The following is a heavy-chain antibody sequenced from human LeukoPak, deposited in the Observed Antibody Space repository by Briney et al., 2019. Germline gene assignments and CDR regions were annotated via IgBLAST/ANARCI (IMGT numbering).Heavy chain of an antibody. Sequence: ASVKVSCKASGYTFTSYGISWVRQAPGQGLEWMGWISAYNGNTNYAQKLQGRVTMTTDTSTSTAYMELSSLRSEDTAVYYCARGKKYYYDSSGYSLGAFDIWGQGTMVTVSS. CDR2: ISAYNGNT. D-gene: IGHD3-22*01. J-gene: IGHJ3*02. CDR3: ARGKKYYYDSSGYSLGAFDI. V-gene: IGHV1-18*01. CDR1: GYTFTSYG.